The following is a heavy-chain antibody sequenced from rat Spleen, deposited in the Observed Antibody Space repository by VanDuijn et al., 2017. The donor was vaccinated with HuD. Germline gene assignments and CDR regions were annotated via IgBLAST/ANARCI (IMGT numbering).Heavy chain of an antibody. CDR1: GFTFSNYY. V-gene: IGHV5-27*01. CDR2: VSPSGGST. J-gene: IGHJ2*01. Sequence: EVQLVESGGGLVQPGRSLKLSCAASGFTFSNYYMAWVRQAPTKGLEWVASVSPSGGSTYYRDSVKGRFTISRDNAKSTLYLQMNSLTSEDTATYYCTRESYSTFDYWGQGVMVTVSS. CDR3: TRESYSTFDY. D-gene: IGHD1-2*01.